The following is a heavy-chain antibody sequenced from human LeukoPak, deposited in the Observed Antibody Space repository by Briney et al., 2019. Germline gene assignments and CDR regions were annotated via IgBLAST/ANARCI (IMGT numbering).Heavy chain of an antibody. CDR2: FDPEDGET. D-gene: IGHD3-16*02. Sequence: ASVKVSCKASGYTFTGYYMHWVRQAPGQGLEWMGGFDPEDGETIYAQKFQGRVTMTEDTSTDTAYMELSSLRSEDTAVYYCAAGWHYDYVWGSYRPHRDWGQGTLVTVSS. J-gene: IGHJ4*02. CDR3: AAGWHYDYVWGSYRPHRD. CDR1: GYTFTGYY. V-gene: IGHV1-24*01.